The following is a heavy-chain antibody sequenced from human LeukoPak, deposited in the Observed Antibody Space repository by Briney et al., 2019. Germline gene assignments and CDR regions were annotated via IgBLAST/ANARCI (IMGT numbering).Heavy chain of an antibody. CDR1: GGTFSSYT. V-gene: IGHV1-69*13. D-gene: IGHD3-22*01. Sequence: SVKVSCKASGGTFSSYTISWVRQAPGQGLEWMGGIIPIFGTANYAQKFQGRVTITADESTSTAYMELSSLRSEDTAVYYCARGDPFTYYYDSSGYYYFDYWGQGTLVTVSS. J-gene: IGHJ4*02. CDR3: ARGDPFTYYYDSSGYYYFDY. CDR2: IIPIFGTA.